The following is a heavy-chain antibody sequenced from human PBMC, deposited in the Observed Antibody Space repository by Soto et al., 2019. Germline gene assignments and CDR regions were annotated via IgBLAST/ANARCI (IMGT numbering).Heavy chain of an antibody. D-gene: IGHD3-22*01. CDR3: TTGHEGEYDSSGDDAFDI. CDR1: GYDFTSYW. Sequence: GDSLKISCKASGYDFTSYWIGWVRQKPGKGLEWMAMIYPGDSDTRDSPSFQGQVTISADKSTSTAYLQWSNLKASDTAMYYCTTGHEGEYDSSGDDAFDIWGQGTMVTVSS. V-gene: IGHV5-51*01. CDR2: IYPGDSDT. J-gene: IGHJ3*02.